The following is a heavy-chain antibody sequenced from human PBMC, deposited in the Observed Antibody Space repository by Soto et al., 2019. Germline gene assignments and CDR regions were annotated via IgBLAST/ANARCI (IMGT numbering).Heavy chain of an antibody. CDR1: GFSLTTSGVG. J-gene: IGHJ4*02. CDR2: IYWDDDK. V-gene: IGHV2-5*02. Sequence: QITLNESGPTQVKPRQTLTLTCTFSGFSLTTSGVGVGWIRQSPGKAPEWLALIYWDDDKRYSPSLKSRLTITKDISKNQVFLTMADLDPADTATYYCAHRVLRTVFGLVTTTAIYFDFWGQGTPVAVSS. D-gene: IGHD3-3*01. CDR3: AHRVLRTVFGLVTTTAIYFDF.